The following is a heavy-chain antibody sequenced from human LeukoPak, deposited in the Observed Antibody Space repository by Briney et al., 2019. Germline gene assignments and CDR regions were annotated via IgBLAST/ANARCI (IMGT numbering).Heavy chain of an antibody. D-gene: IGHD3-10*01. J-gene: IGHJ4*02. CDR2: ISYDGSNK. CDR1: GFTFSTYG. V-gene: IGHV3-30*18. CDR3: AKDHYYYGSGIYFMHYFDY. Sequence: SGGSLRLSCAASGFTFSTYGMHWVRQAPGKGVEWLAVISYDGSNKYYADSVKCRFTISRENSKNTLHLQMNSLRAEDTAVYYCAKDHYYYGSGIYFMHYFDYWGQGTLVTVSS.